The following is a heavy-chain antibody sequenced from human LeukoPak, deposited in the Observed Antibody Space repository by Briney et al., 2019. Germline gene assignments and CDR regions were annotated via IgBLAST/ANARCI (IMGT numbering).Heavy chain of an antibody. CDR2: TSSSGTYK. J-gene: IGHJ4*02. Sequence: PGGSLRLSCAVSGFTFSSYSMSWVRQAPGKGLEWVSSTSSSGTYKYYADSVKGRFTISRDNAKNSLYLQMNSLRAKDTAVYYCAKGKDSVAGATNDYWGQGTLVTVSS. CDR1: GFTFSSYS. CDR3: AKGKDSVAGATNDY. V-gene: IGHV3-21*01. D-gene: IGHD6-19*01.